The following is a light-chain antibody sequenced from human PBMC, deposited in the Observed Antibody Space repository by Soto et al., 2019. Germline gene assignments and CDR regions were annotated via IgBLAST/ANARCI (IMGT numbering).Light chain of an antibody. V-gene: IGKV1-5*01. Sequence: DIQMTQSPSTLFASVGDRVTITCRASQSISSWLAWYQQKPGKAPKLLIYDASTLESGVPSRFSGSGSVTEFTLTISSLQPDDFATYYCQQYDIYWTFGQGTKVEIK. CDR3: QQYDIYWT. J-gene: IGKJ1*01. CDR1: QSISSW. CDR2: DAS.